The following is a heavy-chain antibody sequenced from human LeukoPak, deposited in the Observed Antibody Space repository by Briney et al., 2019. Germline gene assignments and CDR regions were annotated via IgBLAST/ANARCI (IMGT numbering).Heavy chain of an antibody. Sequence: GGSLRLSCAASGFTFSSYWMSWVRQAPGKGLEWVANIKQDGSEKYYVDSVKGRFTISRDNAKNSLYLQMNSLRAVDTAVYYCARGPYYDFWSGYYKYYYFDYWGQGTLVTVSS. V-gene: IGHV3-7*01. CDR2: IKQDGSEK. CDR1: GFTFSSYW. J-gene: IGHJ4*02. CDR3: ARGPYYDFWSGYYKYYYFDY. D-gene: IGHD3-3*01.